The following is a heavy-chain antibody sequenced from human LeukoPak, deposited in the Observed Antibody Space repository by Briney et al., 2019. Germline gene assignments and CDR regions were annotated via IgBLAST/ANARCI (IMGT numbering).Heavy chain of an antibody. J-gene: IGHJ4*02. CDR3: ARSITYYDILTGHPHPPAFST. D-gene: IGHD3-9*01. Sequence: GGSLTPSRPASGFTLSSYEVDWVRQAPGKGLEWVSYISSSGSTIYYADSVKGRFTISRDNAKNSLYLQMNSLRAEDTAVYYCARSITYYDILTGHPHPPAFSTRGQRTLVTVSS. CDR2: ISSSGSTI. V-gene: IGHV3-48*03. CDR1: GFTLSSYE.